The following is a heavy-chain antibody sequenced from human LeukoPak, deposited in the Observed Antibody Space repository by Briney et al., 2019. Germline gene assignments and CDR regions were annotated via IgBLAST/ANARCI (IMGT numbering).Heavy chain of an antibody. Sequence: GWSLRLSCAASGFDFDYYAMHWVRLAPGRGLEWVSGITWNGDNIGYGDSGKGRFTISRDNAKRSLYLQMSSLRVDDTALYYCAKDMRRAYCAGENCYRNSAFDIWGQGTMVTVSS. CDR1: GFDFDYYA. J-gene: IGHJ3*02. D-gene: IGHD2-21*01. CDR2: ITWNGDNI. V-gene: IGHV3-9*01. CDR3: AKDMRRAYCAGENCYRNSAFDI.